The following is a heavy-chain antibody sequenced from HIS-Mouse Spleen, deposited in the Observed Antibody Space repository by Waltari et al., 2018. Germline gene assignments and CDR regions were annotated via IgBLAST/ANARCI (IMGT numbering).Heavy chain of an antibody. D-gene: IGHD6-13*01. CDR1: GCPISSSSYY. Sequence: QLQLQESGPGLVKPSEPLSLTCTVPGCPISSSSYYWGWIRQPPGKGLEWIGSIYYSGSTYYNPSLKSRVTISVDTSKNQFSLKLSSVTAADTAVYYCAREIPYSSSWYDWYFDLWGRGTLVTVSS. J-gene: IGHJ2*01. CDR2: IYYSGST. CDR3: AREIPYSSSWYDWYFDL. V-gene: IGHV4-39*07.